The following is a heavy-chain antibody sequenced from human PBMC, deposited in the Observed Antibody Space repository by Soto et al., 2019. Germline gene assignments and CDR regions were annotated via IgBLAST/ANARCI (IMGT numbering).Heavy chain of an antibody. D-gene: IGHD2-21*02. CDR3: TRDGVVVVTAIIY. J-gene: IGHJ4*02. Sequence: EVKLVESRGGLVKPGRSLRLSCTASGFTFGDYAMSWFRQAPGKGLEWVGFIRSKAYGGTTEYAASVKGRFTISRDDSQSIAYLQMNSLKTEDTAVYYCTRDGVVVVTAIIYWGQGTLVTVSS. CDR2: IRSKAYGGTT. V-gene: IGHV3-49*05. CDR1: GFTFGDYA.